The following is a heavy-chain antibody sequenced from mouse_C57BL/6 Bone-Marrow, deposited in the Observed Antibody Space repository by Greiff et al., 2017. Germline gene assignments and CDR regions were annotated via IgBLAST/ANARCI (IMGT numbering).Heavy chain of an antibody. CDR2: IYPGGGYT. J-gene: IGHJ1*03. V-gene: IGHV1-63*01. Sequence: VQGVESGAELVRPGTSVKMSCKASGYTFTNYWIGWAKQRPGHGLEWIGDIYPGGGYTNYNEKFKGKATLTADKSSSTAYMQFSSLTSEDSAIYYCARRGYSNYDGYFDVWGTGTTVTVSS. CDR3: ARRGYSNYDGYFDV. CDR1: GYTFTNYW. D-gene: IGHD2-5*01.